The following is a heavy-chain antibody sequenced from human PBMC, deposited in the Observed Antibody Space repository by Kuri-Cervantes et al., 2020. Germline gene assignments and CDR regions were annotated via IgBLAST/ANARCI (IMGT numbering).Heavy chain of an antibody. CDR3: ARGNTYYYDSSGYSYFDY. Sequence: GESLKISCAASGFTFSDYYMSWIRQAPGKGLEWVSYISSSGSTIYYADSVKGRFTISRDNAKNSLYLQMNSLRAEDTAVYYCARGNTYYYDSSGYSYFDYWGQGTLVTVSS. D-gene: IGHD3-22*01. CDR1: GFTFSDYY. J-gene: IGHJ4*02. V-gene: IGHV3-11*04. CDR2: ISSSGSTI.